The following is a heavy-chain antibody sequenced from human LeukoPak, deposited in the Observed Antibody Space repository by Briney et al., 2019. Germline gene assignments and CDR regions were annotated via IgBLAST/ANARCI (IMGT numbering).Heavy chain of an antibody. J-gene: IGHJ6*03. CDR3: ARGPFARILRVSYYYYMDV. V-gene: IGHV4-34*01. CDR1: GGSFSGYY. Sequence: SETLSLTCAVYGGSFSGYYWSWIRQPPGKGLEWIGEINHSGSTNYNPSLKSRVTISVDTSKNQFSLKLSSVTAADTAVYYCARGPFARILRVSYYYYMDVWGKGTTVTVSS. D-gene: IGHD1-26*01. CDR2: INHSGST.